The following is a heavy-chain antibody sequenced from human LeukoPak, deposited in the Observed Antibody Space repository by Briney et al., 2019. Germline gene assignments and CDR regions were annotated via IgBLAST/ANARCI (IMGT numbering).Heavy chain of an antibody. J-gene: IGHJ4*02. D-gene: IGHD1-26*01. Sequence: ASVKVSCKASGYTFTSYGINWVRQAPGQGLEWMGWISAYNGNTKYSQKFQGRVTITRDTSASTAYMELSSLRSEDTAVYYCARDWAGAGYYFDYWGQGTLVTVSS. CDR3: ARDWAGAGYYFDY. V-gene: IGHV1-18*01. CDR1: GYTFTSYG. CDR2: ISAYNGNT.